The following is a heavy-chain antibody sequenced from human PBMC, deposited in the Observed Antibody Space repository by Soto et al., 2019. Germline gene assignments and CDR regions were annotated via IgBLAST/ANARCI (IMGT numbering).Heavy chain of an antibody. V-gene: IGHV1-69*01. D-gene: IGHD5-18*01. CDR2: IIPTFGTT. CDR3: AGASDSTWYNWLDP. Sequence: QVQLVQSGAEVKKPGSSVNVSCKAPGGNFSSNGIRWVRQAPGQGLELMGGIIPTFGTTNYAHKFRGRVTITADESTGTAYMELSSLRSDDTAVYYCAGASDSTWYNWLDPWGQGTLVTVSS. CDR1: GGNFSSNG. J-gene: IGHJ5*02.